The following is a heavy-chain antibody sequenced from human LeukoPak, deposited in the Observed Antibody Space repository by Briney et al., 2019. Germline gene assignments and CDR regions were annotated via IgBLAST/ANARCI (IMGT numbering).Heavy chain of an antibody. V-gene: IGHV4-39*07. CDR2: IYYSGST. CDR3: ARGERDYSDSNIYARYFDY. CDR1: GGSLSNNKYY. J-gene: IGHJ4*02. D-gene: IGHD4-11*01. Sequence: SETLSLTCPVSGGSLSNNKYYWGWIRQPPGKGLEWIGIIYYSGSTYYNPSLKSRVTISVDTSENQFSLKLRSVTAADTAVYYCARGERDYSDSNIYARYFDYWGQGTLVAVSS.